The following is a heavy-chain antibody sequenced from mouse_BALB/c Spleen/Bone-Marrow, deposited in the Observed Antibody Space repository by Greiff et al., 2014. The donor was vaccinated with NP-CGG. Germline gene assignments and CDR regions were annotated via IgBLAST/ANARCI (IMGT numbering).Heavy chain of an antibody. CDR2: IWAGGST. J-gene: IGHJ3*01. D-gene: IGHD4-1*01. CDR1: GFSLTNYG. V-gene: IGHV2-9*02. Sequence: VKLMESGPGLVAPSQSLSITCTVSGFSLTNYGVHWVRQPPGKGLEWLGVIWAGGSTNYNSALMSRLSIGKDNSKGQVFLQMNSLQTDDTAMYYCAREGGTGFASWGQGTLVTVSA. CDR3: AREGGTGFAS.